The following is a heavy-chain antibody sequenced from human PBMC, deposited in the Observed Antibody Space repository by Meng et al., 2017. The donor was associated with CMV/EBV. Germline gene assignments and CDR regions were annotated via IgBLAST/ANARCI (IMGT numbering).Heavy chain of an antibody. CDR2: IIPILGIA. V-gene: IGHV1-69*04. CDR3: ARGDSFWSGYY. Sequence: SVTVSCKASVGTFSSYPISWVRQAPGQGLEWVGRIIPILGIANYAQKFQGRVTITADKSTSTASMELSRLRAEETAVYYCARGDSFWSGYYWGQGTLVTVSS. CDR1: VGTFSSYP. J-gene: IGHJ4*02. D-gene: IGHD3-3*01.